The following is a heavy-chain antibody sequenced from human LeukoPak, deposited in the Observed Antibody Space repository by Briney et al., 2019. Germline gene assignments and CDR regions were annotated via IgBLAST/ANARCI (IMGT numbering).Heavy chain of an antibody. Sequence: SETLSLTCTVSGYSISSGYYWGWIRQPPGKGLEWIGSIYHSGSTYYNPSLKSRVTISVDTSKNQLSLKLSSVTAADTAVYYCARGYCSSTSCYTRLMDVWGKGTTVTVSS. D-gene: IGHD2-2*02. CDR3: ARGYCSSTSCYTRLMDV. CDR1: GYSISSGYY. CDR2: IYHSGST. J-gene: IGHJ6*03. V-gene: IGHV4-38-2*02.